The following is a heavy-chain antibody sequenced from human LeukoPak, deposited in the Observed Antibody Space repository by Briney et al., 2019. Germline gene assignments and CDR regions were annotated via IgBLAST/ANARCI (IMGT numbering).Heavy chain of an antibody. CDR3: ARGDYYDGSGYFV. Sequence: SQTLSLTCAVSGGSISSGGYSWSWIRQPPGKGLEWIGYIYHSGSTYYNPSLKSRVTISVDRSKNQFSLKLSSVTAADTAVYYCARGDYYDGSGYFVWGQGTMVTVSS. J-gene: IGHJ3*01. CDR2: IYHSGST. CDR1: GGSISSGGYS. D-gene: IGHD3-22*01. V-gene: IGHV4-30-2*01.